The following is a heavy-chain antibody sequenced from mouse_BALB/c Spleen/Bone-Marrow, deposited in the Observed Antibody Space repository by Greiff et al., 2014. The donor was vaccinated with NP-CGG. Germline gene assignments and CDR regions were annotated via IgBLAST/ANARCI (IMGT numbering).Heavy chain of an antibody. CDR3: ARRDYDGYPYALDY. D-gene: IGHD2-3*01. V-gene: IGHV1-63*01. Sequence: VMLVESGAELVRPGTSVKISCKASGYAFTNYWLGWVKQRPGHGLEWIGNIYPGGGHIYYNEKFKGKATLTADKSSSTAYMQLSSLTSEDSAVYFCARRDYDGYPYALDYWGQGTSVTVSS. CDR1: GYAFTNYW. CDR2: IYPGGGHI. J-gene: IGHJ4*01.